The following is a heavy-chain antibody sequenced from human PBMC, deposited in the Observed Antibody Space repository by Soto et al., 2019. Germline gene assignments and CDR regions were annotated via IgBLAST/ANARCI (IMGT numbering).Heavy chain of an antibody. V-gene: IGHV5-51*01. CDR1: GYSFTSYW. CDR2: IYPGDSDT. J-gene: IGHJ4*02. CDR3: AIWPRYHDSSGSRDY. D-gene: IGHD3-22*01. Sequence: GESLNSSCKGSGYSFTSYWIGWVRQMPGKGLEWMGIIYPGDSDTRYSPSFQGQVTISADKSISTAYLQWSSLKASDTAMYYCAIWPRYHDSSGSRDYWGQGTLVTLSS.